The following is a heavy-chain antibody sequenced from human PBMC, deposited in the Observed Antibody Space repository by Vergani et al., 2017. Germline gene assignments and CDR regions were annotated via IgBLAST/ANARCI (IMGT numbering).Heavy chain of an antibody. CDR1: GGPIRSAGYF. CDR3: ARIPRGYCSSVICFPFDH. D-gene: IGHD2-2*01. J-gene: IGHJ4*02. V-gene: IGHV4-31*03. Sequence: QVQLQESGPGLVTPSQTLSLTCTVPGGPIRSAGYFWSWIRYHPGKGLELIGYIYHSGSAYYNPSLESRVTMSVDTSKNQFSLNLNSVTASDTAVYYCARIPRGYCSSVICFPFDHWGQGSLVTVSS. CDR2: IYHSGSA.